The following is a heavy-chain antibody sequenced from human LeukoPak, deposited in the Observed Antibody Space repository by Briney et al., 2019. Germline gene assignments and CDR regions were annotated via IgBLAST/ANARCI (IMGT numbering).Heavy chain of an antibody. CDR2: INHSGST. V-gene: IGHV4-38-2*02. D-gene: IGHD6-19*01. J-gene: IGHJ6*03. CDR1: GYSISSGYY. CDR3: ARGPYSSGWYRYYYYYMDV. Sequence: PSETLSLTCTVSGYSISSGYYWGWIRQPPGKGLEWIGEINHSGSTNYNPSLKSRVTISVDTSKNQFSLKLSSVTAADTAVYYCARGPYSSGWYRYYYYYMDVWGKGTTVTVSS.